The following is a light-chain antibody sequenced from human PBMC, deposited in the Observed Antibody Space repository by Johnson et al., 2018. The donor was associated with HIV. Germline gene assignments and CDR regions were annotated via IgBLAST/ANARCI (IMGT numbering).Light chain of an antibody. J-gene: IGLJ1*01. V-gene: IGLV1-51*01. CDR1: SSNIGNNY. CDR2: DNN. CDR3: GTWDSRLSAYV. Sequence: QSVLTQPPSVSAAPGQKVTFSCSGSSSNIGNNYVSWYQQLPGTAPKLLIYDNNKRPSGIPDRFSGSKSGTSATLGITGLQTGDEADYYCGTWDSRLSAYVFGTGTKVTVL.